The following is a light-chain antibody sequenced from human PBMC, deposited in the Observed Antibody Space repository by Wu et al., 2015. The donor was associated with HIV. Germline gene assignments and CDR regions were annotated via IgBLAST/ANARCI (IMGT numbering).Light chain of an antibody. CDR1: QSIGNW. V-gene: IGKV1-5*03. Sequence: IQLTQSPSSLSASVGDRVTITCRASQSIGNWLAWYQQKAGKAPKLLIYKATTLESGVPSRFSGSGSGTEFTLTINSLQPDDFATYYCQQYNNYFVSFGQGTKLEIK. CDR2: KAT. CDR3: QQYNNYFVS. J-gene: IGKJ2*03.